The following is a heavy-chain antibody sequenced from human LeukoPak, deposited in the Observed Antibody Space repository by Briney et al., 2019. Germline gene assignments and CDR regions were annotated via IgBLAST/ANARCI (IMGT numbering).Heavy chain of an antibody. D-gene: IGHD5-18*01. CDR2: ISGSGGST. CDR3: AKYGYSYGGNYYGMDV. Sequence: GGSLRLSCAASGFTFSSYAMSWVRQAPGRGLEWVSAISGSGGSTYYADSVKGRFTISRDNSKNTLYLQMNSLRAEDTAVYYCAKYGYSYGGNYYGMDVWGQGTTVTVSS. V-gene: IGHV3-23*01. CDR1: GFTFSSYA. J-gene: IGHJ6*02.